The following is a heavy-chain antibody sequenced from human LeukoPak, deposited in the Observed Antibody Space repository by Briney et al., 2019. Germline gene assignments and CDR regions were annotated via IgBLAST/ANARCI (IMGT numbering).Heavy chain of an antibody. CDR1: GGTFSSYA. Sequence: SVKLSCKASGGTFSSYAISWVRQAPGQGLEWMGGIIPIFGTANYAQTFQGRFTITTDESTSTAYMELTSLRSEDTAVYYCASARPNYYDSSGYYYWGQGTVVTVSA. J-gene: IGHJ4*02. CDR2: IIPIFGTA. V-gene: IGHV1-69*05. D-gene: IGHD3-22*01. CDR3: ASARPNYYDSSGYYY.